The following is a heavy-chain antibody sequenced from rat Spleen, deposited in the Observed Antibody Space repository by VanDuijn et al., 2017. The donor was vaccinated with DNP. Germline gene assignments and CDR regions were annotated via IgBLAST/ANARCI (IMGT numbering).Heavy chain of an antibody. CDR3: ARWYNSGWCFDH. CDR1: GFTFSDYY. J-gene: IGHJ2*01. Sequence: EVQLVQSGGGLVQPGKSLKISCAASGFTFSDYYMAWVRQAPTKGLEWVAYISYDGGMTYYGDSVKGRFTISRDDGESTLYLQLNSLRSEDMANYYCARWYNSGWCFDHWGQGVMVTVSS. CDR2: ISYDGGMT. D-gene: IGHD4-3*01. V-gene: IGHV5-22*01.